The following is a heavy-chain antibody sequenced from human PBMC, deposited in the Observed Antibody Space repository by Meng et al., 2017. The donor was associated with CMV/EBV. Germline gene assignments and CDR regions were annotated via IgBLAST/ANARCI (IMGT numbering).Heavy chain of an antibody. CDR1: GFTFSSYW. J-gene: IGHJ5*02. D-gene: IGHD3-3*01. CDR3: ARIHYDSWSGYPSTGRGIDP. V-gene: IGHV3-7*01. Sequence: GESLKISCAASGFTFSSYWMSWVRQAPGKGLEWVANIKQDGSEKYYVDSVKGRFTASRDNARNSLYLQMNSLRAEDTAVYYCARIHYDSWSGYPSTGRGIDPWGQGTLVTVSS. CDR2: IKQDGSEK.